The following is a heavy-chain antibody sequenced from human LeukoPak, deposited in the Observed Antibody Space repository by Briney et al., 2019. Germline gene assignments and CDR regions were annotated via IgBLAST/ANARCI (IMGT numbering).Heavy chain of an antibody. J-gene: IGHJ4*02. CDR3: AKAEPPHYFDY. Sequence: GGSLRLSCAASGFTFSSYGMHWVRQAPGKGLEWVAVISYDGSNKYYADSVKGRFTISRDNSKNTLYLQMNSLRAEDTAVYYCAKAEPPHYFDYWGQGTLVTVSS. CDR1: GFTFSSYG. D-gene: IGHD1-14*01. CDR2: ISYDGSNK. V-gene: IGHV3-30*18.